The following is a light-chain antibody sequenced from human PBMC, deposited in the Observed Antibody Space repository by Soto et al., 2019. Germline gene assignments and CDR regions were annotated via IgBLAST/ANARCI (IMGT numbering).Light chain of an antibody. J-gene: IGKJ1*01. Sequence: DIQMTQSPSTLSASVGDRVTITCRASRSISSWLAWYQQKPGKAPKLLIYDASSLETGVPSRFSGSGSGTEFTLTISSLQPDDFATYYRQQYNSYSVTFGQGTKVDIK. CDR1: RSISSW. CDR3: QQYNSYSVT. V-gene: IGKV1-5*01. CDR2: DAS.